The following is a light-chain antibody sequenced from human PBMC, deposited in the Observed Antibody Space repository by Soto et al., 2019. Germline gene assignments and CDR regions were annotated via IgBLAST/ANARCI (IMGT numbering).Light chain of an antibody. J-gene: IGKJ4*01. Sequence: EIVMTQSPATLSVSPGERVTLSCRASQGVGSTLAWYRQQPGQAPRLLIYDAHIRATGVPARFSGSGSGTEFTLTISSLQSEDFAVYYCQHYKTWPLAFGGGTKGDI. CDR1: QGVGST. V-gene: IGKV3-15*01. CDR2: DAH. CDR3: QHYKTWPLA.